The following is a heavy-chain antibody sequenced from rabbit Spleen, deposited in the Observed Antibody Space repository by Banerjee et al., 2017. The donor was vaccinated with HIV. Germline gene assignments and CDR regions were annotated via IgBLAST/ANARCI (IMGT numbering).Heavy chain of an antibody. J-gene: IGHJ4*01. Sequence: QSLEESGGDLVKPGASLTLTCTASGFSVSSRYYMCWVRQAPGKGLEWIACIYADNSGDTYYASWAKGRFTISKTSSTTVTLQVTSLTAADTATYFCARETSSGWGIVSFYFSLWGQGTLVTVS. V-gene: IGHV1S40*01. CDR1: GFSVSSRYY. CDR2: IYADNSGDT. D-gene: IGHD4-1*01. CDR3: ARETSSGWGIVSFYFSL.